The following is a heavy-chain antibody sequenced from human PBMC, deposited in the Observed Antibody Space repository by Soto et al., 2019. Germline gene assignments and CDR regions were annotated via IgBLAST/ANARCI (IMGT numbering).Heavy chain of an antibody. J-gene: IGHJ6*03. CDR1: GYTFTSYG. CDR3: ASDGDYKSPEGFWSGYYQRYYYYMDV. CDR2: ISAYNGNT. Sequence: ASVKVSCKASGYTFTSYGISWVRQAPGQGLEWMGWISAYNGNTNYAQKLQGRVTMTPDTSTSTASMELRGLRSDDTAVYYCASDGDYKSPEGFWSGYYQRYYYYMDVWGKGTTVTVSS. V-gene: IGHV1-18*01. D-gene: IGHD3-3*01.